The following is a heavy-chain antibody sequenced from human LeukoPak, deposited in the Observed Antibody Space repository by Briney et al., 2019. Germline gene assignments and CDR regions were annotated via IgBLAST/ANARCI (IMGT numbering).Heavy chain of an antibody. Sequence: ASVKVSCKASGYTFTSYSISWVRQAPGQGLEWMGWISAYNGNTNYAQWLQGRVTMTTDTSTSTAYMELRSLKSDDTAVYYCARAPSSGYSLWSDYWGQGTLVTVSS. J-gene: IGHJ4*02. CDR3: ARAPSSGYSLWSDY. V-gene: IGHV1-18*01. D-gene: IGHD3-22*01. CDR2: ISAYNGNT. CDR1: GYTFTSYS.